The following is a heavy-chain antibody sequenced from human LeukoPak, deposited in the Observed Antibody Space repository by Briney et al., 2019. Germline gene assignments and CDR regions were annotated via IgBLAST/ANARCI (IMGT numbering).Heavy chain of an antibody. CDR3: AREGYSDNWFDP. CDR2: INPNSGGT. Sequence: ASVKVSCKASGYTFSGYYMNWVRQAPGHGLEWMGWINPNSGGTNYAQKFQGRVTMTRDTSISTAYMELSRLRSEDTAVYYCAREGYSDNWFDPWGQGTLVTVSS. D-gene: IGHD1-1*01. CDR1: GYTFSGYY. J-gene: IGHJ5*02. V-gene: IGHV1-2*02.